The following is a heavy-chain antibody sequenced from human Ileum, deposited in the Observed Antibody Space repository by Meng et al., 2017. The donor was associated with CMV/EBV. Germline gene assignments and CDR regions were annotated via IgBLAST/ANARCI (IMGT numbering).Heavy chain of an antibody. CDR2: IKQDGSDK. CDR1: GFAFSTCW. Sequence: GSSLKISCAASGFAFSTCWMSWVRQAPGKGLEWVANIKQDGSDKYYVDSVKSRFTISRDNAKTSLYLQMNSLRAEDTAVYYCARFGGLFDYCGQGTLVTVSS. V-gene: IGHV3-7*01. D-gene: IGHD3-16*01. J-gene: IGHJ4*02. CDR3: ARFGGLFDY.